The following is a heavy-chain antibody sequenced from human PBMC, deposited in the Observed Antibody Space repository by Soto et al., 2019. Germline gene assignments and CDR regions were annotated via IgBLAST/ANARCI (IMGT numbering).Heavy chain of an antibody. D-gene: IGHD6-13*01. V-gene: IGHV6-1*01. J-gene: IGHJ5*02. Sequence: SQTLSLTCAISGDSVSSNSAAWNWIRQSPSRGLEWLGRTYYRSKWYNDYAVSVKGRITINPDTSKNQFSLQLNSATPEDTAVYYCARDRIAAAGKANWFDPWGQGTLVTVSS. CDR1: GDSVSSNSAA. CDR3: ARDRIAAAGKANWFDP. CDR2: TYYRSKWYN.